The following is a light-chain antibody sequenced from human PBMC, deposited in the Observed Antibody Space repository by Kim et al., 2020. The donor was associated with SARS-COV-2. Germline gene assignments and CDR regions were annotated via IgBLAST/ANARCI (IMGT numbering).Light chain of an antibody. V-gene: IGLV2-14*01. J-gene: IGLJ2*01. CDR1: SSDVGGSNY. Sequence: GPSITLSCTGTSSDVGGSNYVSWHQQYPCKAPQVKIYDVNKRPSGVSNRFSGSKSGNTASLTISGLQAEDEADYYCSSYSSSSTLVLGGGTKLTVL. CDR3: SSYSSSSTLV. CDR2: DVN.